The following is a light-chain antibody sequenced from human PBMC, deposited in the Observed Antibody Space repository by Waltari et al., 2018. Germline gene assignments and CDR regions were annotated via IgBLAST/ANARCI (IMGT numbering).Light chain of an antibody. CDR2: HAS. CDR3: QHYESLPVT. V-gene: IGKV3-20*01. J-gene: IGKJ1*01. CDR1: QSLRIY. Sequence: EIVLTQSPGTLSLSPGERATLSCRGSQSLRIYLAWYQQKPGQAPRLLIYHASTRATGIPDRFSGSGSGTDFSLTISRLEPEDFAVYYCQHYESLPVTFGQGTKVEIK.